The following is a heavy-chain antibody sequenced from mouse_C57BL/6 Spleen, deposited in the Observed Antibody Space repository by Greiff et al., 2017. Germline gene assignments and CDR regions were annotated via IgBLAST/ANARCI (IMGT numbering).Heavy chain of an antibody. J-gene: IGHJ1*03. Sequence: VQLVESGAELVRPGTSVKMSCKASGYTFTNYWIGWAKQRPGHGLEWIGDIYPGGGYTNYNEKFKGKATLTADKSSSTAYMQFSSLTSEDSAIYYCARTIVTTPYWYFDVWGTGTTVTVSS. CDR1: GYTFTNYW. CDR2: IYPGGGYT. D-gene: IGHD2-5*01. CDR3: ARTIVTTPYWYFDV. V-gene: IGHV1-63*01.